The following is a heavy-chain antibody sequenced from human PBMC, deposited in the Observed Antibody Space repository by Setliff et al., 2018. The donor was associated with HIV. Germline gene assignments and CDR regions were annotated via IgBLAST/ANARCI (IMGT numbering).Heavy chain of an antibody. D-gene: IGHD6-19*01. J-gene: IGHJ6*02. CDR1: GYAFTTYG. V-gene: IGHV1-18*01. CDR2: ISPNFGHT. Sequence: ASVKVSCKASGYAFTTYGISWVRQAPGHGLEWMGWISPNFGHTNYAQNFLGRVTMTIDTSTSRAYMELRSLRSDDTAMYFCARLGSGWSDSYYYAMDIWGQGTTVTVSS. CDR3: ARLGSGWSDSYYYAMDI.